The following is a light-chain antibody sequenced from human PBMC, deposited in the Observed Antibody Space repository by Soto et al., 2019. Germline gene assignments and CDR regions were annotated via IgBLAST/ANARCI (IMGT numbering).Light chain of an antibody. CDR2: GAS. CDR1: RSISRN. Sequence: EMVMTQSPATLSVSPGERATLSCRASRSISRNLAWYQQKPGQAPRLLIYGASTRATGIPARFSGSGSGTDLTLTINSLQSEDFAIYYCQPHNNWPVVTFGGGTRVEIK. V-gene: IGKV3-15*01. CDR3: QPHNNWPVVT. J-gene: IGKJ4*01.